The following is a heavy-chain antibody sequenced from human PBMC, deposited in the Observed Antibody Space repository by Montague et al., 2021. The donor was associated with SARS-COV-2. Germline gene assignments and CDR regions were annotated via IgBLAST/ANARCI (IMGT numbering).Heavy chain of an antibody. CDR2: IHHTGGS. V-gene: IGHV4-4*02. CDR3: ASHPVWQQLCT. D-gene: IGHD1-1*01. Sequence: SETLSLTCAVSGASLASGYRWSWVRQSPGKGLEWIAEIHHTGGSNYNPSLVSRVTIFLDHSKNHLTLTLSSVTAADTAMYYCASHPVWQQLCTWGQGTLVTVSA. CDR1: GASLASGYR. J-gene: IGHJ5*02.